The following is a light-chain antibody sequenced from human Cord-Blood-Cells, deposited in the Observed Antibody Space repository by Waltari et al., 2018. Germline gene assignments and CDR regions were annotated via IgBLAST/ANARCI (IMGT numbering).Light chain of an antibody. V-gene: IGKV1-39*01. CDR2: AAS. Sequence: DIQMTQSPSSLSASVGYSVTITCRANQSISSYLNWYQQKPGKAPKLLIYAASSLQSGVPSRFSGSGSGTDFTLTISSLQPEDFATYYCQQSYSTPQTFGQGTKVEIK. CDR3: QQSYSTPQT. J-gene: IGKJ1*01. CDR1: QSISSY.